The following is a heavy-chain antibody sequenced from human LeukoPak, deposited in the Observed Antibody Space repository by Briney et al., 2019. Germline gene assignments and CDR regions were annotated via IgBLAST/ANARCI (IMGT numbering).Heavy chain of an antibody. CDR1: GFTFSSYA. V-gene: IGHV3-30*02. CDR2: IRYDGSNK. Sequence: GGSLRLSCAASGFTFSSYAMHWVRQPPGKGLDWVAFIRYDGSNKYYADSVKGRFTISRDNSKNTLYLQMNSLRAEDTAVYYCARCPGQLGGFDIWGQGTMVTVSS. D-gene: IGHD6-6*01. CDR3: ARCPGQLGGFDI. J-gene: IGHJ3*02.